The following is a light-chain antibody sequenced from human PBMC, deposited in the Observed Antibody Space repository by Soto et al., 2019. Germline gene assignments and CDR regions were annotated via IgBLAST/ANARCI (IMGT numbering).Light chain of an antibody. CDR1: QSVRSRY. J-gene: IGKJ1*01. Sequence: EIVLTQSPGTLSLSPGERATLSCRTSQSVRSRYLAWFQQRPGQAPRLLIYGASSRATGIPDRFSGSGSGTDFTLTISRLEPEDSAVYYCQQYGDSPRTFGQGTRVEIK. V-gene: IGKV3-20*01. CDR2: GAS. CDR3: QQYGDSPRT.